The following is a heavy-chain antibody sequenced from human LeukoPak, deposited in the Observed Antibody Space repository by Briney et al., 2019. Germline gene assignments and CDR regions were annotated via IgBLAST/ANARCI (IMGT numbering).Heavy chain of an antibody. Sequence: PGGSLRLSCAASGFTFSSYAMSWVRQAPGKGLEWVSAISGSGGSTYYADSVKGRFTISRDNSKNTLYLQMNSLRAEDTAVYYCAKDRARPFNFLPAATPVPRDAFDIWGQGTMVTVSS. V-gene: IGHV3-23*01. CDR2: ISGSGGST. CDR1: GFTFSSYA. CDR3: AKDRARPFNFLPAATPVPRDAFDI. D-gene: IGHD2-2*01. J-gene: IGHJ3*02.